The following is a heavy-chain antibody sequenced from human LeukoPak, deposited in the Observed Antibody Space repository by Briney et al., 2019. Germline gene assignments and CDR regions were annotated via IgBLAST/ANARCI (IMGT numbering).Heavy chain of an antibody. CDR1: FSGYY. Sequence: FSGYYWSWIRQPPGKGLEWVSVIYSGGSTYYADSVKGRFTISRDNSKNTLYLQMNSLRAEDTAVYYCARGMGDYYDSQDAFDIWGQGTMVTVSS. J-gene: IGHJ3*02. CDR2: IYSGGST. CDR3: ARGMGDYYDSQDAFDI. D-gene: IGHD3-22*01. V-gene: IGHV3-66*01.